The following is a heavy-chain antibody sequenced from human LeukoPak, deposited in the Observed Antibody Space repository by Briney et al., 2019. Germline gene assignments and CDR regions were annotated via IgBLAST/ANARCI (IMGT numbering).Heavy chain of an antibody. J-gene: IGHJ4*02. CDR1: GSPFTRNV. Sequence: GGSLNLSCEPLGSPFTRNVLSWFPQPQGKGLDWVPAFSGSGDRTYYPDSVKGRFTISRDNSKNTLYLQMNSLRAEDTAVYYCAKPLYDSSGVGRYFDYWGQGTLVTVSS. CDR2: FSGSGDRT. D-gene: IGHD3-22*01. V-gene: IGHV3-23*01. CDR3: AKPLYDSSGVGRYFDY.